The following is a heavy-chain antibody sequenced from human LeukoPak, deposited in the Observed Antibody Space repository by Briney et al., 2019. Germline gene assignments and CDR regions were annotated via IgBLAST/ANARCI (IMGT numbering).Heavy chain of an antibody. Sequence: AGGSLRLSCAVSGLSLRNVWMNWLRQAPGKGLEWVGLIKRETDGGTTDFAAPVKGRFTISRDDSKNTLYLQMNRLISEDTAVYYCAQGSGFYYDYWGQGTLVTVSS. V-gene: IGHV3-15*07. D-gene: IGHD3-22*01. CDR1: GLSLRNVW. J-gene: IGHJ4*02. CDR2: IKRETDGGTT. CDR3: AQGSGFYYDY.